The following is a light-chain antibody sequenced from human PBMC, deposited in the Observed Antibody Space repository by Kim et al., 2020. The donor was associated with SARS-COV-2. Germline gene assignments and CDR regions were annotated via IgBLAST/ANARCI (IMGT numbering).Light chain of an antibody. J-gene: IGLJ2*01. Sequence: GQSVAISCTGTSSDIGGYNYVSWYQQYPGKTPKILMSDVSRRPSGVPDRFSGAKSGNTASLTVSGLQAEDEADYYCTSYGGSNNLVFGGGTQLTVL. V-gene: IGLV2-8*01. CDR1: SSDIGGYNY. CDR3: TSYGGSNNLV. CDR2: DVS.